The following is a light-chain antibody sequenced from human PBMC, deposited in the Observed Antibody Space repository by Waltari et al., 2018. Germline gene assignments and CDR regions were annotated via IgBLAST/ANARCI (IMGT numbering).Light chain of an antibody. Sequence: DIQMTQSPSSPSASVGDRVTITCRASQSISKYLNWYQQKPGKVPKLLIYAASSLQSGVPSGFSGSGSGTDFTLTISSLHPEDFATYYCQQTYSTPWTFGQGTKVEIK. V-gene: IGKV1-39*01. CDR3: QQTYSTPWT. J-gene: IGKJ1*01. CDR1: QSISKY. CDR2: AAS.